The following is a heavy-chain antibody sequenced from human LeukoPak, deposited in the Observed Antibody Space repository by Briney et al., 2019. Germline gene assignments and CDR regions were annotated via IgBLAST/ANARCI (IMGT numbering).Heavy chain of an antibody. D-gene: IGHD6-6*01. CDR2: INSDGSEG. Sequence: GGSLRLSCAVSGFTFSGFWMSWSRQAPGKGLEWVASINSDGSEGYYADVVKGRFTISRDNAKNSLYLQINSLRAEDTAVHYCARSSYSSSSSVWGQGTMVTVSS. CDR1: GFTFSGFW. V-gene: IGHV3-7*03. J-gene: IGHJ3*01. CDR3: ARSSYSSSSSV.